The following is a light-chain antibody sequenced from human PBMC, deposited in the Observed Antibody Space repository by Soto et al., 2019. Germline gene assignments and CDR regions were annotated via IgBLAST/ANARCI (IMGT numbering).Light chain of an antibody. V-gene: IGKV1-27*01. Sequence: DIQMTQSPSSLSASVGDRVTITCRASQGISNSLAWYQHKPGEVPKRLIFGASTLQSGVPSRFSGSGSGTDFTLTISSLQPEDVETYYCQKYDSAPETFGPGTKVDIK. CDR1: QGISNS. CDR2: GAS. J-gene: IGKJ3*01. CDR3: QKYDSAPET.